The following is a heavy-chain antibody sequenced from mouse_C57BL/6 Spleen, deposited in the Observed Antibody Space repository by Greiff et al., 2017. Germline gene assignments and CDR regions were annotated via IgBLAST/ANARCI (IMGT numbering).Heavy chain of an antibody. CDR2: ISSGGDYI. D-gene: IGHD2-5*01. Sequence: EVMLVESGEGLVKPGGSLKLSCAASGFTFSSYAMTWVRQTPEKRLAWVAYISSGGDYISYADNVKGRFTLYRDNARNTLYLQMSRRKYEDTARDYCTKDRYSIYARDYWGQGTSVTVSS. CDR3: TKDRYSIYARDY. V-gene: IGHV5-9-1*02. J-gene: IGHJ4*01. CDR1: GFTFSSYA.